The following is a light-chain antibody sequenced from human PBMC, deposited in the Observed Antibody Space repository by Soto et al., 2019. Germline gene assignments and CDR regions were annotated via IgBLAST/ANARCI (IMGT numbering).Light chain of an antibody. CDR2: DVR. CDR1: SIDVGSSKY. V-gene: IGLV2-14*03. J-gene: IGLJ2*01. Sequence: QSALTQPASVSGSPGQSITISCTGTSIDVGSSKYVSWYQQHPGKAPKLMIYDVRHRPAGSSNRFSGPKSGNTASLTISGLQAEDESEYYRSSYRSSTTPVAFGGGTQLTGL. CDR3: SSYRSSTTPVA.